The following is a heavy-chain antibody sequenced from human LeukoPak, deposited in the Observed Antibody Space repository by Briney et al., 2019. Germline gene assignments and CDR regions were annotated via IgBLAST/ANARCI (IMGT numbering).Heavy chain of an antibody. J-gene: IGHJ4*02. Sequence: ASVKASCKASGYTFIGYYMHWVRQAPGQGLEWMGWINPNSGGTNYAQKFQGRVTMTRDTSISTAYMELSRLRSDDTAVYYCARDYYDSSGSRSYWGQGTLVTVSS. V-gene: IGHV1-2*02. CDR3: ARDYYDSSGSRSY. CDR1: GYTFIGYY. CDR2: INPNSGGT. D-gene: IGHD3-22*01.